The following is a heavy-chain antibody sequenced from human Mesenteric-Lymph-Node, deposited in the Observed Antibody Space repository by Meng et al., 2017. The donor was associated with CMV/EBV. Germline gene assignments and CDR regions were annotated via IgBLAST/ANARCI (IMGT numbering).Heavy chain of an antibody. CDR3: ARDYVNTVAGVGY. J-gene: IGHJ4*02. Sequence: ASGFTFSDYYMNWIRQAPGKGPEWVSYISSSTNYTNYADSVKGRFTISRDNAKNSLYLQMNSLRAEDTAVYYCARDYVNTVAGVGYWGQGTLVTVSS. V-gene: IGHV3-11*06. CDR1: GFTFSDYY. CDR2: ISSSTNYT. D-gene: IGHD6-19*01.